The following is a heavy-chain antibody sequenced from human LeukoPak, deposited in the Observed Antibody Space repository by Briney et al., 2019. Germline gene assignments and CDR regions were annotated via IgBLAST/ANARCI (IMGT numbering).Heavy chain of an antibody. V-gene: IGHV4-4*09. J-gene: IGHJ4*02. Sequence: SETLSLTCTVSGGSISSYYWSWIRQPPGKGLEWIGYIYTSGSSNYNPSPKSRIIISVDTSKNQFSLKLSYVTTAAAAVDYFAGHTSNMVISNSGQGTLVTVSS. CDR3: AGHTSNMVISN. CDR2: IYTSGSS. CDR1: GGSISSYY. D-gene: IGHD3-22*01.